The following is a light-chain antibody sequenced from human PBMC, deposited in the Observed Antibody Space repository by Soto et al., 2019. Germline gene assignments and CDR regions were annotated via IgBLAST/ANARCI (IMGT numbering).Light chain of an antibody. J-gene: IGKJ2*01. CDR3: HQSHITPPA. CDR2: TTS. CDR1: QNIDIY. V-gene: IGKV1-39*01. Sequence: DFQMTQSPSSLSASVGDRVTITCRASQNIDIYLNWYQQKPGRPPTLLIYTTSRLQSGVPTRFSGSGSGTDFTLTISNLQPEDFATYSCHQSHITPPAFGQGTKVDIK.